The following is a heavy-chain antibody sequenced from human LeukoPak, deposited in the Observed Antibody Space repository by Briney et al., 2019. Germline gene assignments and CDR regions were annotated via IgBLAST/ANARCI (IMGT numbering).Heavy chain of an antibody. CDR2: ISSSGSTI. D-gene: IGHD3-22*01. J-gene: IGHJ4*02. CDR1: GFTFSSYS. Sequence: GGSLRLSCAASGFTFSSYSMNWVRQAPGKGLEWVSYISSSGSTIYYADSVKGRFTISRDNAKNSLYLQMNSLRAEDTAVYYCAGGDSSGYYPIDYWGQGTLVTVSS. V-gene: IGHV3-48*04. CDR3: AGGDSSGYYPIDY.